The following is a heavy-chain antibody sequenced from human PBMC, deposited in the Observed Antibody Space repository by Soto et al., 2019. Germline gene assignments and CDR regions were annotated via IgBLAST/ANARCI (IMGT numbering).Heavy chain of an antibody. V-gene: IGHV3-23*01. Sequence: EVQLLESGGGLVKPGGSLRLSCAASGFTISSNAMYWVRQAPGKGLEWVSAISDRGDTTHYADSVKGRFTISRDTSKNTLYLQLNALRADDTAVYYCAKDKPGTTSFDYWGQGTLVTASS. D-gene: IGHD1-1*01. CDR1: GFTISSNA. CDR3: AKDKPGTTSFDY. CDR2: ISDRGDTT. J-gene: IGHJ4*02.